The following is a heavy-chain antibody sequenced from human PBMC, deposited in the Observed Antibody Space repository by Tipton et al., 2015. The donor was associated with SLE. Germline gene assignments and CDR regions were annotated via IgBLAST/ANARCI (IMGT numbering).Heavy chain of an antibody. CDR3: ARAVGDTSGYLDY. J-gene: IGHJ4*02. Sequence: TLSLTCTVSGGSIRSSTYYWGWIRQPPGKGLEWIGSLDYSGSTYYNPSLKSRINISVDTSKNQFPLKLSSVTAADTAVYYCARAVGDTSGYLDYWGLGTLVTVSS. D-gene: IGHD3-22*01. CDR1: GGSIRSSTYY. V-gene: IGHV4-39*06. CDR2: LDYSGST.